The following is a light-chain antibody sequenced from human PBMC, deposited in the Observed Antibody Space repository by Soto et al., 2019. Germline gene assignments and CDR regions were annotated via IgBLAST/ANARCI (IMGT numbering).Light chain of an antibody. J-gene: IGKJ4*01. V-gene: IGKV1-9*01. CDR1: QGISSY. Sequence: IQLTQSPSSLSASVGDRVTITCRASQGISSYLAWCQQKPGKAPKLLIYAASTLQSGVPSRFSGSGSGTDFTLTISSLQPEDFATYYCQQLNSYPPTVGGGTKVDIK. CDR2: AAS. CDR3: QQLNSYPPT.